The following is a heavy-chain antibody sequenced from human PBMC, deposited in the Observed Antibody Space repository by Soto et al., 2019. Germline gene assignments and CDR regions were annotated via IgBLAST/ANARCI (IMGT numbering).Heavy chain of an antibody. CDR1: GLTFSNAW. V-gene: IGHV3-15*07. Sequence: WGSLRLSCAASGLTFSNAWMNWVRQAPGKGLEWVGRIKSKTDGGTTDYGAPVKGRFTISRDDSENTLYLEMNSLKTEDTAVYYCTADRAEMPKLTNAYWGQGRLVTVP. D-gene: IGHD3-3*01. J-gene: IGHJ4*02. CDR3: TADRAEMPKLTNAY. CDR2: IKSKTDGGTT.